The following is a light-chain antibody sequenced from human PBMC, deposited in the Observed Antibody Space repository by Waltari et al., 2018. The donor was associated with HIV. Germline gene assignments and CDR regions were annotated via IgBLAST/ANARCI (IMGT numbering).Light chain of an antibody. CDR2: DNI. Sequence: QSVLTQPPSVSGAPGQRVTISCTGSSSNIGPGYDLHGYQQLPGTAPKLLIYDNINRPSGVPDRFSGSKSGTSASLAITGLQAEDEADYYCQSYDSSLRVFGGGTKLTVL. CDR1: SSNIGPGYD. J-gene: IGLJ3*02. V-gene: IGLV1-40*01. CDR3: QSYDSSLRV.